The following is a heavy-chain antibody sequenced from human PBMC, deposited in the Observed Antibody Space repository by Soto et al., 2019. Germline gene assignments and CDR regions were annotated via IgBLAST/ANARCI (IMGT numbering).Heavy chain of an antibody. D-gene: IGHD3-10*01. CDR3: ARGSMVRGVISWFAP. CDR1: GYTFTSYG. J-gene: IGHJ5*02. Sequence: ASVKVSCKASGYTFTSYGISWVRQAPGQGLEWMGWISAYNGNTNYAQKLQGRVTMTTDTSTSTAYMELRSLRSDDTAVYYCARGSMVRGVISWFAPWGQGTLVTVSS. V-gene: IGHV1-18*01. CDR2: ISAYNGNT.